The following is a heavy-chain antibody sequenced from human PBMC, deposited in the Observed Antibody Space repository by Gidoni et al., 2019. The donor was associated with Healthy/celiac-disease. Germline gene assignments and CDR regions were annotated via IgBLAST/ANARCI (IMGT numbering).Heavy chain of an antibody. CDR3: TRSLFYYDSSGYGYYYYYMDV. V-gene: IGHV3-73*02. D-gene: IGHD3-22*01. CDR2: IRSKANSYAT. CDR1: GFTFSGSA. Sequence: EVQLVESGGGLVQPGGSLKLSCAASGFTFSGSAMHWVRQASGKGLEWVGRIRSKANSYATAYAASVKGRFTISRDDSKNTAYLQMNSLKTEDTAVYYCTRSLFYYDSSGYGYYYYYMDVWGKGTTVTVSS. J-gene: IGHJ6*03.